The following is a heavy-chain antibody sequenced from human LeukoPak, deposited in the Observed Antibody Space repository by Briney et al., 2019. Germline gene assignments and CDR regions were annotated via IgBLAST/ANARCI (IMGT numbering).Heavy chain of an antibody. Sequence: GASVKVSCKASGGTFSSYAISWVRQAPGQGLEWMGRIIPILGIANYAQKFQGRVTITTDESTSTAYMELSSLRSEDTAVYYCARGGRDCSSTSCPMPYWGQGTLVTVSS. CDR1: GGTFSSYA. J-gene: IGHJ4*02. CDR3: ARGGRDCSSTSCPMPY. V-gene: IGHV1-69*04. CDR2: IIPILGIA. D-gene: IGHD2-2*01.